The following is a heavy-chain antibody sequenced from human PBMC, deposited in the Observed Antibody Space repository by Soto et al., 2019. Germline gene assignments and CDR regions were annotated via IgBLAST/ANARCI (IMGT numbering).Heavy chain of an antibody. J-gene: IGHJ4*02. CDR2: VSLAGRN. Sequence: QVQLQESGPGLVRPSGTLSLTCSVSGASVVNGTWWSWVRQSPGKGLEWIGEVSLAGRNHYNPSLQSRVTISLAESKNQFSLILTSVTVADAAIYYCALGFQYWLPTFDWGRGTLVTVS. CDR3: ALGFQYWLPTFD. D-gene: IGHD6-19*01. CDR1: GASVVNGTW. V-gene: IGHV4-4*02.